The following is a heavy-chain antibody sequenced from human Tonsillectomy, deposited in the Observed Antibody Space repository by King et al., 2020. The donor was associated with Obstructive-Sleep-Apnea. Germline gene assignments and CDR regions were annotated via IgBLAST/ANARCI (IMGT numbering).Heavy chain of an antibody. CDR1: GFTFRTAW. J-gene: IGHJ4*02. CDR3: TTDPGDSSGFGPGY. CDR2: IKERAFWGST. V-gene: IGHV3-15*01. Sequence: VQLVESGGGLVKPGGSLRLSCVASGFTFRTAWMSWVRQGPGKGLEWVGRIKERAFWGSTEYDTPVQGRFSISRDDSKNTLYLEMNSLTTEDTAVYYCTTDPGDSSGFGPGYWDQGTLVTVSS. D-gene: IGHD6-19*01.